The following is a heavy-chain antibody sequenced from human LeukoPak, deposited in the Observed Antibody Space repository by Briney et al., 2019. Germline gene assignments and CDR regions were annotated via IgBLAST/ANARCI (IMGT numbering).Heavy chain of an antibody. CDR3: ARVRGRPFDY. CDR1: GGSFSGYY. D-gene: IGHD3-10*01. J-gene: IGHJ4*02. CDR2: INHSGGT. Sequence: SETLSLTCAVYGGSFSGYYWSWIRQPPGKGLEWIGEINHSGGTNYNPSLKSRVTISVDTSKNQFSLKLSSVTAADTAVYYCARVRGRPFDYWGQGTLVTVSS. V-gene: IGHV4-34*01.